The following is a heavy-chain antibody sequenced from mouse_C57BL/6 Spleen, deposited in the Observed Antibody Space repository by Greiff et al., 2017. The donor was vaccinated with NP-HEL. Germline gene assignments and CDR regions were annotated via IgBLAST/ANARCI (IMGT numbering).Heavy chain of an antibody. D-gene: IGHD4-1*01. CDR3: ARYPGGTGAY. Sequence: QVPVTQSGPVLVQPGASVPLSCKASGYTFPSYDIPCVKQRPGQGLEWIGWIYPRDGSTKYNEKFKGKATLTVDTSSSTAYMELHSLTSEDSAVYFCARYPGGTGAYWGQGTLVTVSA. CDR2: IYPRDGST. V-gene: IGHV1-85*01. CDR1: GYTFPSYD. J-gene: IGHJ3*01.